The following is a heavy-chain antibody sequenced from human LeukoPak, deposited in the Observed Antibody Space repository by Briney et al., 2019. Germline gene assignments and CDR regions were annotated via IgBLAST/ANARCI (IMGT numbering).Heavy chain of an antibody. D-gene: IGHD2-15*01. CDR1: GFTFSSYG. CDR3: AKVSLVVDFDY. J-gene: IGHJ4*02. CDR2: ISYDGSNK. V-gene: IGHV3-30*18. Sequence: SCKASGFTFSSYGMHWVRQAPGKGLEWVAVISYDGSNKYYADSVKGRFTISRDNSKNTLYLQMNSLRAEDTAVYYCAKVSLVVDFDYWGQGTLVTVSS.